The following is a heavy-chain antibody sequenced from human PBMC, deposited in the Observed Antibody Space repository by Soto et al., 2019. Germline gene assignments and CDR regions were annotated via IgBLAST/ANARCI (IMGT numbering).Heavy chain of an antibody. V-gene: IGHV1-46*01. CDR3: ARGRAYDSSGYYCRY. CDR2: INPNGGST. D-gene: IGHD3-22*01. Sequence: ASVKVSCKAPADTFTSYYIHWVRQAPGHGLEWMGIINPNGGSTRFAQTFQGRITMTTDTSTSTVYMELRSLRSEDTAVYYCARGRAYDSSGYYCRYWGQGTLVTVSS. CDR1: ADTFTSYY. J-gene: IGHJ4*02.